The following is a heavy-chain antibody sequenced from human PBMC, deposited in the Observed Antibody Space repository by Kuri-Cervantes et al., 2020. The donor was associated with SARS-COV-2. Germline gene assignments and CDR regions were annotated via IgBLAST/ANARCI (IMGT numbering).Heavy chain of an antibody. CDR1: GFTFSSYG. V-gene: IGHV3-30*02. CDR2: IRYDGSNK. J-gene: IGHJ4*02. Sequence: GGSLRLSCAASGFTFSSYGMHWDRQAPGKGLEWVAFIRYDGSNKYYADSVKGRFTISRDNSKNTLYLQMNSLRAEDTAVYYCAKDVAVGAHGVFDYWGQGTLVTVSS. CDR3: AKDVAVGAHGVFDY. D-gene: IGHD1-26*01.